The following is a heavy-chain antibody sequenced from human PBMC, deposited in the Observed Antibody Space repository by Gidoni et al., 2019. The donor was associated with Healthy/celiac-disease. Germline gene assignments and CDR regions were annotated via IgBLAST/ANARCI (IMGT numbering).Heavy chain of an antibody. Sequence: GWISAYNGNTNYAQKLQGRVTMTTDTSTSTAYMELRSLRSDDTAVYYCARLFESEWELLDYWGQGTLVTVSS. D-gene: IGHD1-26*01. CDR3: ARLFESEWELLDY. V-gene: IGHV1-18*01. CDR2: ISAYNGNT. J-gene: IGHJ4*02.